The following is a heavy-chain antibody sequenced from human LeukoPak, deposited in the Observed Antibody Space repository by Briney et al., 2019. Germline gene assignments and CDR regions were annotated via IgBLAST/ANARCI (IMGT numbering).Heavy chain of an antibody. CDR1: GFTFSRYG. D-gene: IGHD1-26*01. Sequence: PGGCLRLSCAASGFTFSRYGMHWVRQAPGKGLEWVAVIWYDGSNEYYADSVKGRFTIFRDNSKNTLHLQMNSLRAEDTAVYYCARPLVGDALDYWGQGTLVTVSS. J-gene: IGHJ4*02. CDR3: ARPLVGDALDY. CDR2: IWYDGSNE. V-gene: IGHV3-33*01.